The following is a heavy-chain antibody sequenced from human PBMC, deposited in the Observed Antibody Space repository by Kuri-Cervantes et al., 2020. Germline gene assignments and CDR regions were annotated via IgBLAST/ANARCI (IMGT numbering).Heavy chain of an antibody. V-gene: IGHV3-20*04. CDR1: GFIFREYA. J-gene: IGHJ4*02. CDR3: ARGREGTVLDQ. Sequence: GGSLRLSCVASGFIFREYAMHWVRQTPGKGLEWVSGINWSGVSRGYADSVKGRFTISRDNARNSLYLQMNSLRAEDTALYYCARGREGTVLDQWGQGTLVTVSS. CDR2: INWSGVSR. D-gene: IGHD1-1*01.